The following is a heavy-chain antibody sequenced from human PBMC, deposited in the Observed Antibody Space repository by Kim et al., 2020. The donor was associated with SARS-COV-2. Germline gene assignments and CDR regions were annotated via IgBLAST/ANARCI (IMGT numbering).Heavy chain of an antibody. Sequence: SETLSLTCTVSGGSISSYYWSWIRQPAGEGLEWIGRVYNSGSTNYNPSLKRRVTMSVDTFKNQFSLKLSSVTAADTAVYYCARVIHYSSSFYNYYGLDVWRPGITVKVS. V-gene: IGHV4-4*07. D-gene: IGHD6-6*01. CDR2: VYNSGST. CDR1: GGSISSYY. J-gene: IGHJ6*02. CDR3: ARVIHYSSSFYNYYGLDV.